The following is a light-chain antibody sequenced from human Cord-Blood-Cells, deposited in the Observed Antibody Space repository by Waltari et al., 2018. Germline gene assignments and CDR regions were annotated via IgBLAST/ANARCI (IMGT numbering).Light chain of an antibody. CDR1: SSDVGGYNY. Sequence: QSALTQPRSVSGSPGQSVTISCTGTSSDVGGYNYVSWYQQHPGKAPKLMIYSVSKRPSGVPDRFSGSKSGNTASLTISGLQAEDEADYYCCSYAGSYVFGGGTKLTVL. CDR2: SVS. V-gene: IGLV2-11*01. CDR3: CSYAGSYV. J-gene: IGLJ2*01.